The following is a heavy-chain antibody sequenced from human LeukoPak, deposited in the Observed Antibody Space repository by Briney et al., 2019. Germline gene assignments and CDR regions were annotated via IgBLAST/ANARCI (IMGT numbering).Heavy chain of an antibody. CDR3: TTSDCEY. CDR1: GFTFSGFW. J-gene: IGHJ4*02. Sequence: PGGSLRLSCAVSGFTFSGFWMSWSRQAPGKGLEWVASINSDGSEGYYADVVKGRFTISRDNAKNSLYLQINSLRAEDTAVYYCTTSDCEYWGQGTLVTVSS. CDR2: INSDGSEG. V-gene: IGHV3-7*03.